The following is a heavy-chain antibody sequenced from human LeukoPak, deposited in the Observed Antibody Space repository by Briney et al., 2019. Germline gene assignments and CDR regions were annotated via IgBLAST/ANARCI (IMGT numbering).Heavy chain of an antibody. CDR3: ARDGRWELPFG. CDR1: GFTFSSYS. D-gene: IGHD1-26*01. J-gene: IGHJ4*02. Sequence: GGSLSLSCAASGFTFSSYSMNWVRHAPGEGLEWVSSISSSSSYIYYADSVTGRFTISRDNAKNSLYLQMNSLRAEDTAVYYCARDGRWELPFGWGQGTLVTVSS. CDR2: ISSSSSYI. V-gene: IGHV3-21*01.